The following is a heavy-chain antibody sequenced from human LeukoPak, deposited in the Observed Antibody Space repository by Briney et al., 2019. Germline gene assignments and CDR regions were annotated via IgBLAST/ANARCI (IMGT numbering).Heavy chain of an antibody. V-gene: IGHV3-7*01. CDR2: INQDGSEK. CDR1: GFTFSSYT. CDR3: ARDRAVAGLLDY. D-gene: IGHD6-19*01. J-gene: IGHJ4*02. Sequence: PGGSLRLSCAASGFTFSSYTMSWVRQAPGKGLEWVANINQDGSEKQYVDSVKGRFTISRENAKNSLYLQMNSLRAEDTAVYYCARDRAVAGLLDYWGQGTLVTVSS.